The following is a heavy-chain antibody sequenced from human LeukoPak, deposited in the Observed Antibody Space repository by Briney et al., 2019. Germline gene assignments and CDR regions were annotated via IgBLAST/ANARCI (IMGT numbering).Heavy chain of an antibody. CDR2: ISSSGSTI. CDR3: ARRYFWSGYYTDYYYYYMDV. J-gene: IGHJ6*03. Sequence: EPGGSLRLSCAASGFTVSSNYMSWIRQAPGKGLEWVSYISSSGSTIYYADSVKGRFTISRDNAKNSLYLQMNSLRAEDTAVYYCARRYFWSGYYTDYYYYYMDVWGKGTTVTVSS. V-gene: IGHV3-11*01. D-gene: IGHD3-3*01. CDR1: GFTVSSNY.